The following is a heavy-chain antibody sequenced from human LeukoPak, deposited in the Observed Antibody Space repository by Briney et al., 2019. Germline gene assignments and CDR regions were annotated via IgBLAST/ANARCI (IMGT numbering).Heavy chain of an antibody. V-gene: IGHV2-70*04. CDR2: IDWDDGK. D-gene: IGHD6-25*01. CDR3: ARGSGSGTFFDY. Sequence: SGPALVKPTQTLTLACTFSGFPLTTNQMRVSWIRQPPGKALEWLARIDWDDGKFYRTSLKTRLTISKDTSKNQVVLTMTNMDPVDTATYYCARGSGSGTFFDYWGQGTQVTVSS. CDR1: GFPLTTNQMR. J-gene: IGHJ4*02.